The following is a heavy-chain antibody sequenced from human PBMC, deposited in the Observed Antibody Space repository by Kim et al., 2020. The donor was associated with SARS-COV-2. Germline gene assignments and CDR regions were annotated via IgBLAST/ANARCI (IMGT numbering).Heavy chain of an antibody. V-gene: IGHV1-3*01. J-gene: IGHJ4*02. CDR3: ARDQGVGDY. Sequence: GSTKFSETFQGRVTITRDTSASTAYMDLSSLRSEDTAVYFCARDQGVGDYWGQGARVTVSS. CDR2: GST. D-gene: IGHD1-26*01.